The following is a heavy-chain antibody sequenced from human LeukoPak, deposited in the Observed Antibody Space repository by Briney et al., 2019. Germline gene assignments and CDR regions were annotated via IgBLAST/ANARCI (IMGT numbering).Heavy chain of an antibody. V-gene: IGHV3-9*01. J-gene: IGHJ4*02. CDR1: GFTLSTNA. Sequence: PGGSLRLSCLTSGFTLSTNAMSWVRQAPGKGLEWVSGISWNSGSIDYADSVKGRFTISRDNAKNSLYLQMNSLRVEDTAFYYCAKDNRRHYTSGPNPDSLHWGQGALVTVSS. CDR3: AKDNRRHYTSGPNPDSLH. D-gene: IGHD6-19*01. CDR2: ISWNSGSI.